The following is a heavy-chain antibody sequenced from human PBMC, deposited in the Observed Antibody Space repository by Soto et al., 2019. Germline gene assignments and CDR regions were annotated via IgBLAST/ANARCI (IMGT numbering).Heavy chain of an antibody. Sequence: QVQLVESGGGVVQPGRSLRLSCAASGFTFSSYGMHWVRQAPGKGLEWVAVISYDGSNKYYADSVKGRFTISRDNSKNTLYLQINSLRAEDTAVYYCAKEMDCISTSCLDSYYYYGMDVWGQGTTVTVSS. CDR3: AKEMDCISTSCLDSYYYYGMDV. CDR2: ISYDGSNK. J-gene: IGHJ6*02. CDR1: GFTFSSYG. D-gene: IGHD2-2*01. V-gene: IGHV3-30*18.